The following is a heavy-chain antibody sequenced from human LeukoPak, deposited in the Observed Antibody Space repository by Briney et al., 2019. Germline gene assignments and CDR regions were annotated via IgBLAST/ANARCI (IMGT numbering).Heavy chain of an antibody. V-gene: IGHV3-20*04. J-gene: IGHJ4*02. CDR1: GFTFDDYG. CDR3: ARAGNYRFDY. Sequence: GGSLRLSCAASGFTFDDYGMSWVRQAPGKGLEWVSGITWNGGSTGYADSVKGRFTISRDNAKNTLYLQMNSLRAEDTAVYYCARAGNYRFDYWGQGTLVTVSS. D-gene: IGHD1-7*01. CDR2: ITWNGGST.